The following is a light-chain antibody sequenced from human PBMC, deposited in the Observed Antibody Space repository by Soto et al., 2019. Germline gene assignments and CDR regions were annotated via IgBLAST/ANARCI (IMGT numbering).Light chain of an antibody. J-gene: IGKJ4*01. CDR2: DAS. CDR1: QSVQSY. Sequence: EIVLTQFPATLSVSPGERATLSCRASQSVQSYFAWYQQQPGKAPKLLIYDASYLASGIPARFSGSGSGTDFTLTISSHAPDDFAVYFRQYRNKSHHTFGGGTKLEIK. CDR3: QYRNKSHHT. V-gene: IGKV3-11*01.